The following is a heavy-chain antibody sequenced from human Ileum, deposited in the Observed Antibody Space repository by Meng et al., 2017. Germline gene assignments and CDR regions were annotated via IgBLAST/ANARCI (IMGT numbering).Heavy chain of an antibody. CDR1: GTW. CDR2: IFQSGRT. D-gene: IGHD3-22*01. Sequence: QVRVQGSGPRLVKPSGTLSLTCAVSGTWWSWVRQPPGKGLEWIGEIFQSGRTNYNPSLKSRVTISIDKSKSQISLQLSAVTAADTAVYSCATSNDRDVYYLGYWGQGTLVTVSS. V-gene: IGHV4-4*02. J-gene: IGHJ4*02. CDR3: ATSNDRDVYYLGY.